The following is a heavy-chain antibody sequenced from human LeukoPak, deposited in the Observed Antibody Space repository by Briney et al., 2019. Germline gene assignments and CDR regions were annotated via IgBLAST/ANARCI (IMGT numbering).Heavy chain of an antibody. Sequence: AGSLRLSCAASGFTFSSYAMSWVRQAPGKGLEWVSAISGSGGSTYYADAVKGRFTISRDNSKNTLYLQMNSLRAEDTAVYYCAKGGFLDPLDYWGQGTLVTVSS. V-gene: IGHV3-23*01. J-gene: IGHJ4*02. D-gene: IGHD3/OR15-3a*01. CDR1: GFTFSSYA. CDR2: ISGSGGST. CDR3: AKGGFLDPLDY.